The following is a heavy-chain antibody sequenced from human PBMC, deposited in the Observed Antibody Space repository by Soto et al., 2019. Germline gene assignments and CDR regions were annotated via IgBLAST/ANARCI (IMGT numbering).Heavy chain of an antibody. J-gene: IGHJ6*02. CDR3: GWGAAAGSDYYYGMDV. D-gene: IGHD6-13*01. V-gene: IGHV1-69*13. CDR2: IIPIFGTA. CDR1: GGTFSSYA. Sequence: SVKVSCKASGGTFSSYAISWVRQAPGQGLEWMGGIIPIFGTANYAQKFQGRVTITADESTSTAYMELSSLRSEDTAVYYCGWGAAAGSDYYYGMDVWGQGTTVTV.